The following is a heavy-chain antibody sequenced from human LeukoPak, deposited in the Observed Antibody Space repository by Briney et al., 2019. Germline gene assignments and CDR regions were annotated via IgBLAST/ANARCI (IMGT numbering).Heavy chain of an antibody. J-gene: IGHJ5*02. Sequence: SETLSLTCTVSSGSISSSNYYWSWIRQPAGKGLEWIGRIYTSGSTNYNPSLNSRVTISVDTSKNQCSLKLTSVTAADTAVYYCARHYGSGMDYFDPWGQGTLVTVSS. CDR1: SGSISSSNYY. CDR3: ARHYGSGMDYFDP. CDR2: IYTSGST. D-gene: IGHD3-10*01. V-gene: IGHV4-61*02.